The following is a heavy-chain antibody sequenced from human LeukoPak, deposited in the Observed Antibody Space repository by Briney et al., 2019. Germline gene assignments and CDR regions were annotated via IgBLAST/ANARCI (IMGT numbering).Heavy chain of an antibody. CDR1: GGTSSSYA. J-gene: IGHJ6*03. CDR2: IIPIFGTA. V-gene: IGHV1-69*05. D-gene: IGHD6-6*01. Sequence: ASVKVSCKASGGTSSSYAISWVRQAPGQGLEWMGRIIPIFGTANYAQKFQGRVTITTDESTSTAYMELSSLRSEDTAVYYCARDWGAARSYYYYYMDVWGKGTTVTVSS. CDR3: ARDWGAARSYYYYYMDV.